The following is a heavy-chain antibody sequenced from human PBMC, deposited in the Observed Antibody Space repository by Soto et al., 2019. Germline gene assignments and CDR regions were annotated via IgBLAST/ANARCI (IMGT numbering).Heavy chain of an antibody. CDR2: INAGNGNT. CDR3: ARAPRSSFLRWFDP. D-gene: IGHD6-13*01. J-gene: IGHJ5*02. V-gene: IGHV1-3*01. CDR1: GYTFTSYG. Sequence: ASVKVSCKASGYTFTSYGIHWVRQAPGQRLEWTGWINAGNGNTKYSEKFQGRVTITRDTSASTAYLELSSLRSEDTAVYYCARAPRSSFLRWFDPWGQGTLVTVSS.